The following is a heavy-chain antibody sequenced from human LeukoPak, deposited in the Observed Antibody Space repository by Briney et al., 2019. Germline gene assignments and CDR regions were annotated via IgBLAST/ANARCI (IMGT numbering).Heavy chain of an antibody. CDR3: VRDYYESSGSTYYFDY. V-gene: IGHV3-72*01. J-gene: IGHJ4*02. CDR1: GFTFSDLY. D-gene: IGHD3-22*01. CDR2: TRNKPNSYTT. Sequence: GGSLRLSCAASGFTFSDLYMDWVRQAPGKGLEWVGRTRNKPNSYTTEYAASVKGRFTISRDDSKDSLYLQMNSLKTEDTAVYYCVRDYYESSGSTYYFDYWGQGTLVTVSS.